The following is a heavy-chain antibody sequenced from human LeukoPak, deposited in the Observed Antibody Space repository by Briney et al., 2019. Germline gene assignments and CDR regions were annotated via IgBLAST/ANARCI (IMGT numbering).Heavy chain of an antibody. CDR1: GYTFSNAW. Sequence: GGSLRLSCAASGYTFSNAWMNWVRQAPGKGLEWVGRIERKTDGGTTDYAAPVKGRFTISRDDSKNTLYLQMNSLKTEDTAVYYCVSLNGSYYSAYNWFDPWGQGTLVTVSS. J-gene: IGHJ5*02. D-gene: IGHD1-26*01. CDR3: VSLNGSYYSAYNWFDP. CDR2: IERKTDGGTT. V-gene: IGHV3-15*04.